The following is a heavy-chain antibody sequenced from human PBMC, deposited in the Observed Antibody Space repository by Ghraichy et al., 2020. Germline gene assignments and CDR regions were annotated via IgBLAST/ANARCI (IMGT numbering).Heavy chain of an antibody. CDR1: GFTFSSYW. J-gene: IGHJ1*01. CDR2: INSDGSST. Sequence: EGSLRLSCAASGFTFSSYWMHWVRQAPGKGLVWVSRINSDGSSTSYADSVKGRFTISRDNAKNTLYLQMNSPRAEDTAVYYCATGYRYFQHWGQGTLVTVSS. V-gene: IGHV3-74*01. D-gene: IGHD3-16*02. CDR3: ATGYRYFQH.